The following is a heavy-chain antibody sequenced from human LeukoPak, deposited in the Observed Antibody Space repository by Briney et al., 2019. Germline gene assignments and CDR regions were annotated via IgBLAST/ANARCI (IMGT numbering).Heavy chain of an antibody. CDR1: GGSISSSNYY. Sequence: SETLSLTCTVSGGSISSSNYYWGWIRQPPGKGLEWIGNIYYSGSTYYNPSLKSRVIISVDTSENQFSLKVTSVTAADTAVYYCARVDYSSSAENYYYYYMDVWGKGTTVTVSS. J-gene: IGHJ6*03. CDR2: IYYSGST. CDR3: ARVDYSSSAENYYYYYMDV. V-gene: IGHV4-39*01. D-gene: IGHD6-6*01.